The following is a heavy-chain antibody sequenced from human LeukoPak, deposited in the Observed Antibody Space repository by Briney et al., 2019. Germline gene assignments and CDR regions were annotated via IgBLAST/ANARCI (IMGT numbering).Heavy chain of an antibody. D-gene: IGHD6-13*01. CDR3: ARDKIAAAGTKLFDY. J-gene: IGHJ4*02. CDR1: GXTFSSYA. V-gene: IGHV3-23*01. CDR2: ISGSGGTT. Sequence: GGSLRLSCAASGXTFSSYAMSWVRQAPGKGLEWVSGISGSGGTTYYADSVKGRFTISRDNSKNTLYLQMNSLRAEDTAVYYCARDKIAAAGTKLFDYWGQGTLVTVSS.